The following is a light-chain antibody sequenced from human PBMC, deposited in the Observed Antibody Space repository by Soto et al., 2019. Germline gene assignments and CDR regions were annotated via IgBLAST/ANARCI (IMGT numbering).Light chain of an antibody. CDR1: QSVSSSY. V-gene: IGKV3-20*01. J-gene: IGKJ1*01. Sequence: EIELTQSPGTLSLSPGERAKLSCRARQSVSSSYLAWSQQKPGQERRLLIYGASSRVTGIPDRFSGSGSGTEFTLTISRLEPEDFAVYYCQQYGSSPWTFVRGTKVEIK. CDR2: GAS. CDR3: QQYGSSPWT.